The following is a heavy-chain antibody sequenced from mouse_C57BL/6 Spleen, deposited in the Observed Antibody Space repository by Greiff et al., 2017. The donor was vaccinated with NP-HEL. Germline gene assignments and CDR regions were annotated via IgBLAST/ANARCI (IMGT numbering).Heavy chain of an antibody. D-gene: IGHD2-4*01. V-gene: IGHV5-17*01. J-gene: IGHJ2*01. CDR2: ISSGSSTI. Sequence: EVKLVESGGGLVKPGGSLKLSCAASGFTFSDYGMHWVRQAPEKGLEWVAYISSGSSTIYYVDTVKGRFTISRDNAKNTLFLQMTSLRSEDTAMYYCATIYYDPNYFDYWGQGTTLTVSS. CDR1: GFTFSDYG. CDR3: ATIYYDPNYFDY.